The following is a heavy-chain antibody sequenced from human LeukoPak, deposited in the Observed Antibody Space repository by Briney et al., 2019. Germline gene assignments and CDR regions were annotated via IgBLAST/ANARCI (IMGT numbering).Heavy chain of an antibody. CDR1: GGSISSYY. CDR3: ARGSMITFGGVIVPFDY. Sequence: NPSETLSLTCTVSGGSISSYYWSWIRQPPGKGLEWIGYIYYSGSTNYNPSLKSRVTISVDTSKNQFSLKLSSVTAADTAVYYCARGSMITFGGVIVPFDYWGQGTLVTVSS. V-gene: IGHV4-59*01. CDR2: IYYSGST. J-gene: IGHJ4*02. D-gene: IGHD3-16*02.